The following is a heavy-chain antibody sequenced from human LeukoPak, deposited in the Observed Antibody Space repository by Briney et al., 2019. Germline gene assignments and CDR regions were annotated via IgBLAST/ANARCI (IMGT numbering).Heavy chain of an antibody. CDR3: AREYSSSSYFDY. Sequence: PGGSLRLSCAASGFTFSSYSMNWVRQAPGKGLEWVSSISGSSSYIYYADSVKDRFTISRDNAKNSLYLQMNSLRAEDTAVYYCAREYSSSSYFDYWGQGTLVTVSS. CDR1: GFTFSSYS. CDR2: ISGSSSYI. D-gene: IGHD6-6*01. V-gene: IGHV3-21*01. J-gene: IGHJ4*02.